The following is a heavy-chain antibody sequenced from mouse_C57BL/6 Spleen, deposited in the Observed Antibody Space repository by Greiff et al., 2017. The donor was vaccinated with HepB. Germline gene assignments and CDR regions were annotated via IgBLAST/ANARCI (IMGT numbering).Heavy chain of an antibody. J-gene: IGHJ4*01. CDR3: ARSGDDPYYAMDY. D-gene: IGHD3-1*01. CDR1: GYTLTDYY. CDR2: INPNNGGT. V-gene: IGHV1-26*01. Sequence: EVQLQQSGPELVKPGASVKISCKASGYTLTDYYMNWVKQSHGKSLEWIGDINPNNGGTSYNQKFKGKATLTVDKSSSTDYMEHRRLTSGDSAVFSCARSGDDPYYAMDYWGQGTSVTVAS.